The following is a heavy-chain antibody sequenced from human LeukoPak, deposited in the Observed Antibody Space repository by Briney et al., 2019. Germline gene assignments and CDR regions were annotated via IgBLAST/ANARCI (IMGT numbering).Heavy chain of an antibody. Sequence: GASVKVSCKASGYTFTNYEINWVRQAPGQGLEWMGWISAYNGNTNYAQKLQGRVTMTTDTSTSTAYMELRSLRSDDTAVYYCARQLYDFPRDYYGMDVWGQGTTVTVSS. J-gene: IGHJ6*02. D-gene: IGHD3-3*01. CDR2: ISAYNGNT. CDR3: ARQLYDFPRDYYGMDV. CDR1: GYTFTNYE. V-gene: IGHV1-18*01.